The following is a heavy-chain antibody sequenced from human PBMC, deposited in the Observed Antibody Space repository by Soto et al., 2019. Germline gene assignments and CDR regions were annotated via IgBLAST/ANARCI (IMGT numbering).Heavy chain of an antibody. D-gene: IGHD6-6*01. CDR3: ARSQALDY. J-gene: IGHJ4*02. CDR1: GYNFSSNG. CDR2: IYPGDSDI. V-gene: IGHV5-51*01. Sequence: GESLKISCKGPGYNFSSNGIGWVRQKPGKGLEWVGLIYPGDSDIRYSPSFEGQVTISADNSISTAYLYWSSLKASDSAMYYCARSQALDYWGQGTLVTVSS.